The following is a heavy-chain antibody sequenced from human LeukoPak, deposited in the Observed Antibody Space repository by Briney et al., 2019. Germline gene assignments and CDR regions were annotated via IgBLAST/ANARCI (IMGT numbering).Heavy chain of an antibody. J-gene: IGHJ3*02. V-gene: IGHV3-21*01. CDR1: GFTFSSYW. CDR3: ASPLKGNAFDI. Sequence: GGSLRLSCAASGFTFSSYWMHWVRQAPGKGLEWVSSISSSSSYIYYADSVKGRFTISRDNAKNSLYLQMNSLRAEDTAVYYCASPLKGNAFDIWGQGTMVTVSS. CDR2: ISSSSSYI.